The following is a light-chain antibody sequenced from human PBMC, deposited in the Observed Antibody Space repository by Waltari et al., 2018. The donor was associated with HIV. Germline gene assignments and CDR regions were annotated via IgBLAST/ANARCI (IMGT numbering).Light chain of an antibody. Sequence: SSELTQPPSVSVSPGQTARITCSGAASPKPYTHWFQQTPGQAPLVVIHKNTERPSGIPERFSASRSGTTVTLTISGVQTDDEADYYCLSADSSGTYVFGPGTTVTVL. J-gene: IGLJ1*01. CDR3: LSADSSGTYV. CDR1: ASPKPY. V-gene: IGLV3-25*03. CDR2: KNT.